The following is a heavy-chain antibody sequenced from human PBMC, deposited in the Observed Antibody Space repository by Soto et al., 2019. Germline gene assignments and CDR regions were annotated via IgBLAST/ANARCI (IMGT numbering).Heavy chain of an antibody. D-gene: IGHD6-19*01. CDR1: AASPSSGSYY. V-gene: IGHV4-61*01. CDR2: IYYNGNT. Sequence: PSETLSLTCRVSAASPSSGSYYWSWIRQPPGKGLEWIGYIYYNGNTYYNPSLKSRVTISVDRSKNQFSLNLSSVTAADTVVYYCVGYHETAVVGICAFDIWGQATRVT. CDR3: VGYHETAVVGICAFDI. J-gene: IGHJ3*02.